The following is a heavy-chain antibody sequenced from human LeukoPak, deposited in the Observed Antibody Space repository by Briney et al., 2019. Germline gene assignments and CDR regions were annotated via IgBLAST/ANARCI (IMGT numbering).Heavy chain of an antibody. Sequence: GGSLRLSCAASGFTVSSNYMSWVRQAPGKGLEWVSVIYSGGSTYYADSVKGRFTISRDNSKNTLYLQMNSLRAEDTAVYYCAKDHFNWNYDYWGQGTLVTVSS. CDR2: IYSGGST. D-gene: IGHD1-7*01. V-gene: IGHV3-66*02. CDR1: GFTVSSNY. CDR3: AKDHFNWNYDY. J-gene: IGHJ4*02.